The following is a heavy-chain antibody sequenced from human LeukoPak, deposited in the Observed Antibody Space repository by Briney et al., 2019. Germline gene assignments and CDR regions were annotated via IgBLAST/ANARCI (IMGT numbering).Heavy chain of an antibody. CDR2: IIPIFGTA. Sequence: ASVKVSCKASGGTFSSYAISWVRQAPGQGLEWMGGIIPIFGTANYAQKFQGRVTITADESTSTAYMELSSLRSEDTAVYYCAKDWCNILTGYLKRSCYYYYMDVWGKGTTVTISS. D-gene: IGHD3-9*01. J-gene: IGHJ6*03. V-gene: IGHV1-69*13. CDR1: GGTFSSYA. CDR3: AKDWCNILTGYLKRSCYYYYMDV.